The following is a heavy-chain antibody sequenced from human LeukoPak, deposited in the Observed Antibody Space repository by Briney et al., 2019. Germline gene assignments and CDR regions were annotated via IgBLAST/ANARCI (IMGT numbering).Heavy chain of an antibody. CDR1: GFTFSIAW. D-gene: IGHD2-8*02. Sequence: GGSLRLSCSASGFTFSIAWMSWVRQAPGKGLQWVGRIKSKTDGGTTDYAAPVKGRFTISRDDSKNTLYLQMNSLITEDTAVYYCTTSSVLVVSTKSGRFWGHGTLVTVSS. CDR3: TTSSVLVVSTKSGRF. CDR2: IKSKTDGGTT. J-gene: IGHJ4*01. V-gene: IGHV3-15*01.